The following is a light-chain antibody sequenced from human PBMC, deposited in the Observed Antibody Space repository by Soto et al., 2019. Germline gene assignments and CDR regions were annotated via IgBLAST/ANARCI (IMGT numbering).Light chain of an antibody. CDR2: GAS. J-gene: IGKJ2*01. CDR3: QQYDNWPLYT. V-gene: IGKV3-15*01. CDR1: QSVSSN. Sequence: EMVMTQSPATLSVSPGERATLSCRASQSVSSNLAWYQQKPGQAPRLLIYGASTRATGIPARFSGSGSGTEFTITISSLQSEDFAVYYCQQYDNWPLYTFGQGTKLEIK.